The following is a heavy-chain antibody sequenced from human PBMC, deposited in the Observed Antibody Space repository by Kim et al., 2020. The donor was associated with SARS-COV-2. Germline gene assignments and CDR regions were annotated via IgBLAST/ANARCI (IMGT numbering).Heavy chain of an antibody. J-gene: IGHJ6*02. CDR2: T. Sequence: TYSNPSLKSRVTISVDTSKNQFSLKLSSVTAADTAVYYCARGVGYGMDVWGQGTTVTVSS. CDR3: ARGVGYGMDV. V-gene: IGHV4-31*02.